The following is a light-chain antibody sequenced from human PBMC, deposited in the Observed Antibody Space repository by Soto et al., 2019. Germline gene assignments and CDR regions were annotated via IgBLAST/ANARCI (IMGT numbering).Light chain of an antibody. CDR1: QSVSSSY. Sequence: EIVLTQSPGTLSLSPGERATLSCRASQSVSSSYLAWYQQKPGQPPRLLIYGASSRATGIPDRFSGSESGTDFTLTISRLEPEDFAVYYCQQYGSSPTFGQGTKVEIK. J-gene: IGKJ1*01. CDR3: QQYGSSPT. V-gene: IGKV3-20*01. CDR2: GAS.